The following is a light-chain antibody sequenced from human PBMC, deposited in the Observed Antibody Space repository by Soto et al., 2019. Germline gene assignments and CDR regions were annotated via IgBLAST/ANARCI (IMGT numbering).Light chain of an antibody. Sequence: QSVLTQPPSVSGAPGQRVTISCTGSSSNIGAGYDVHWYQQLPGTAPKLLIYGNSNRPSGVPDRFSGSKSGTSASLAITGLQAENVADYYCQSYDSSLSVAVFGGGTQLTVL. CDR3: QSYDSSLSVAV. V-gene: IGLV1-40*01. J-gene: IGLJ7*01. CDR2: GNS. CDR1: SSNIGAGYD.